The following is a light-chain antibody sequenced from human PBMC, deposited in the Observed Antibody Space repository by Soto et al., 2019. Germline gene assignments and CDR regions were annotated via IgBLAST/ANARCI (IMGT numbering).Light chain of an antibody. CDR1: ERIYSAY. Sequence: EVVLTQSPGTLSLSRGERATLSCRASERIYSAYLGWYQQKPGQAPRLLIYGASTRATGIPARFSGSGSGTEFTLTISSLQSEDFAVYYCHQYNNWPLTFGGGTKVDIK. V-gene: IGKV3-15*01. J-gene: IGKJ4*01. CDR2: GAS. CDR3: HQYNNWPLT.